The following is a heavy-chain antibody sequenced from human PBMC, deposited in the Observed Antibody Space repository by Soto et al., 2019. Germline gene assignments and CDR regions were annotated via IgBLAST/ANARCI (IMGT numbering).Heavy chain of an antibody. V-gene: IGHV4-34*01. CDR2: INHSAST. Sequence: SETMSLTCAVGGRSFSGYYWSCLRQPPGKGLEWTGEINHSASTNYNPSLKSRVTISVDTSKNQFSLKLSSVTAADTAVYYCARGAHCSGGSCYPYYCHYGMDGWGKGTTVT. J-gene: IGHJ6*04. CDR3: ARGAHCSGGSCYPYYCHYGMDG. CDR1: GRSFSGYY. D-gene: IGHD2-15*01.